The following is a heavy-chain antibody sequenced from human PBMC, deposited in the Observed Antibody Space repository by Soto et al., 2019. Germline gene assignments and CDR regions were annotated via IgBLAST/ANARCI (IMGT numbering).Heavy chain of an antibody. CDR3: ARVSARYFDWLDVY. J-gene: IGHJ4*02. D-gene: IGHD3-9*01. V-gene: IGHV4-59*01. CDR1: GGSISSYY. Sequence: SETLSLTCTVSGGSISSYYWSWIRQPPGKGLEWIGYIYYSGSTNYNPSLKSRVTISVDTSKNQFSLKLSSVTAADTAVYYCARVSARYFDWLDVYWGQGTLVTVSS. CDR2: IYYSGST.